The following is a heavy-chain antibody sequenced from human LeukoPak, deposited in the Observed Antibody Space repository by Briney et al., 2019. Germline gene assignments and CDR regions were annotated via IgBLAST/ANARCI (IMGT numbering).Heavy chain of an antibody. CDR1: GFTFSSYS. Sequence: GGSLRLSCAASGFTFSSYSMTWVRQAPGKGLEWVSSISSSSYIYYADSVKGRFSISRDNAKNSLYLQMNSLRAEDTAVYYCARLFWSGYYLDYWGQGTLVTVSS. J-gene: IGHJ4*02. CDR3: ARLFWSGYYLDY. V-gene: IGHV3-21*01. D-gene: IGHD3-3*01. CDR2: ISSSSYI.